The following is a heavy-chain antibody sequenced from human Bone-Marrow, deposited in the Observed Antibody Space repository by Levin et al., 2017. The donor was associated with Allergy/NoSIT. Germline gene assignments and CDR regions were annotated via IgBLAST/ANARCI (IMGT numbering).Heavy chain of an antibody. CDR3: ARGVGIGQWLGDY. J-gene: IGHJ4*02. D-gene: IGHD6-19*01. V-gene: IGHV4-34*01. Sequence: PSETLSLTCAVYGGSFSGYYWSWIRQPPGKGLEWIGEINHSGSTNYNPSLKSRVTISVDTSKNQFSLKLSSVTAADTAVYYCARGVGIGQWLGDYWGQGTLVTVSS. CDR2: INHSGST. CDR1: GGSFSGYY.